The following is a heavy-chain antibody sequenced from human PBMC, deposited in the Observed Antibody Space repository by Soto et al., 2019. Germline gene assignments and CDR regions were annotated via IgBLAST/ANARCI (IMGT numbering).Heavy chain of an antibody. CDR3: AAASGTSGGYYGMDV. J-gene: IGHJ6*02. D-gene: IGHD1-1*01. CDR1: GFTFTSSA. Sequence: SVKVSCKTSGFTFTSSAMQWVRQARGQRLEWIGWIVVGSGHTNYAQKFQERVTITRDMSTSTAYMELSSLRSEDTAMYYCAAASGTSGGYYGMDVWGQGTTVTVSS. V-gene: IGHV1-58*02. CDR2: IVVGSGHT.